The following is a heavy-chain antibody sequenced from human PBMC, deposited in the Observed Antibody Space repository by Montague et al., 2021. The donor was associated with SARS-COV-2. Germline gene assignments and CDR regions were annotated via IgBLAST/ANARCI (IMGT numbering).Heavy chain of an antibody. D-gene: IGHD2-15*01. J-gene: IGHJ2*01. Sequence: SETLSLTCAVYGGSFSGYYWSWIRQPPGKGLEWIGEINHSGSTNYNPSLKSRVTISVDTSKNPFSLKLSSVTAADTAVYYCARVLGGYCSGGSCYGDWYFDLWGRGTLVTVSS. CDR2: INHSGST. CDR3: ARVLGGYCSGGSCYGDWYFDL. CDR1: GGSFSGYY. V-gene: IGHV4-34*01.